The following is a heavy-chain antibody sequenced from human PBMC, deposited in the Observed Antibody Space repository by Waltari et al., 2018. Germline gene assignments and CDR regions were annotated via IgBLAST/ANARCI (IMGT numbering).Heavy chain of an antibody. Sequence: HVQLQESGPGLVKPSQTLSLTCPVSGVSIDGDHYFCSWVRQPPNKGLEWIGYIFYRGNTHYNPSLKSRATISIDTSKNQFALKLHSLTAADTAIYFCAREVITVAESDAFDIWGQGTVVTVSS. CDR2: IFYRGNT. CDR3: AREVITVAESDAFDI. J-gene: IGHJ3*02. CDR1: GVSIDGDHYF. D-gene: IGHD6-19*01. V-gene: IGHV4-30-4*01.